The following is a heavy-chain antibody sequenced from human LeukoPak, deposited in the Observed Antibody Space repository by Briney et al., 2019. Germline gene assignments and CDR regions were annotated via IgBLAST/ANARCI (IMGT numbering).Heavy chain of an antibody. CDR2: TRNKANSYTT. J-gene: IGHJ4*02. CDR1: GFSFSDQY. Sequence: GGSLRLSCAASGFSFSDQYMDWVRQAPGKGLEWVGLTRNKANSYTTEYAASAKGRFTISRDDSRNSLFLQMNSLKTEHTAVYYCVTYYFDSSGYYHDYWGQGTLVTVSS. V-gene: IGHV3-72*01. D-gene: IGHD3-22*01. CDR3: VTYYFDSSGYYHDY.